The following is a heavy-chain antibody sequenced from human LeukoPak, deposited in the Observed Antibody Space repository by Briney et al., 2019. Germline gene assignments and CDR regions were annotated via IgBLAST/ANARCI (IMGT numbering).Heavy chain of an antibody. V-gene: IGHV1-46*01. CDR2: INPSGGST. D-gene: IGHD3-22*01. J-gene: IGHJ5*02. CDR1: GYTFTSYY. Sequence: ASVKVSCKASGYTFTSYYMHWVRQAPGQGLEWMGIINPSGGSTSYAQKFQGRVTMTRDMSTSTVYMELSSLRSEDTAVYYCARGSAFVYDSSGYYSNNWFDPWGQGILVTVSS. CDR3: ARGSAFVYDSSGYYSNNWFDP.